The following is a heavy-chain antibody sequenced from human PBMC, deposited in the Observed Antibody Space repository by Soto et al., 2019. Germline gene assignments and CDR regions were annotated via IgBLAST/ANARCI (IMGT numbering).Heavy chain of an antibody. CDR1: GFTFDDYA. V-gene: IGHV3-43D*04. CDR2: ISWDGGST. J-gene: IGHJ4*02. D-gene: IGHD2-8*01. CDR3: AKDICTNGVCYFNYFDY. Sequence: EVQLVESGGVVVQPGGSLRLSCAASGFTFDDYAMHWVRQAPGKGLEWVSLISWDGGSTYYADSVKGRFTISRDNSKNSLYLQMNSLRAEDTALYYCAKDICTNGVCYFNYFDYWGQGTLVTVSS.